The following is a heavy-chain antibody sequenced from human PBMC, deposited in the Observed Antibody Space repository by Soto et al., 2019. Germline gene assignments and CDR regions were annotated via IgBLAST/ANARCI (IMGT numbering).Heavy chain of an antibody. D-gene: IGHD2-2*01. CDR1: GFTFSSYA. V-gene: IGHV3-30*04. CDR3: AREFRDIVVVPAAMFDY. J-gene: IGHJ4*02. CDR2: ISYDGSNK. Sequence: GGSLRLSCAASGFTFSSYAMHWVRQAPGKGLEWVAVISYDGSNKYYADSVKGRFTISRDNSKNTLYLQMNSLRAEDTAVYYCAREFRDIVVVPAAMFDYWGQGTLVTVSS.